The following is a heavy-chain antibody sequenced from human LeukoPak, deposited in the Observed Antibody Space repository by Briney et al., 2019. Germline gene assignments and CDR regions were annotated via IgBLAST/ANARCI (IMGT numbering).Heavy chain of an antibody. CDR2: IKQDGSEK. CDR3: ARSSSIRFGDFDY. J-gene: IGHJ4*02. V-gene: IGHV3-7*01. CDR1: GFTFSSYW. D-gene: IGHD3-10*01. Sequence: PGGSLRLSCAASGFTFSSYWMSWVRQAPGKGLEWVANIKQDGSEKYYVDSVKGRFTISRDNAKNSLYLQMNSPRAEDTAVYYCARSSSIRFGDFDYWGQGTLVTVSS.